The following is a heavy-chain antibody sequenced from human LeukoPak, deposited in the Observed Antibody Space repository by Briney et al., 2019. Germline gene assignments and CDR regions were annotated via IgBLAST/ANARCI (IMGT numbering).Heavy chain of an antibody. CDR2: ISDSGSTI. D-gene: IGHD3-10*01. J-gene: IGHJ4*02. CDR1: EFVFSDYY. CDR3: AREMEGDYGSGTFFDL. Sequence: IPGGSLRLSCAASEFVFSDYYMSWIRQAPGKGLEWVSYISDSGSTIYYADSVKGRFTISRDNVKNSLYLQMNGLRAEDTAVYYCAREMEGDYGSGTFFDLWGQGNMVTVSS. V-gene: IGHV3-11*01.